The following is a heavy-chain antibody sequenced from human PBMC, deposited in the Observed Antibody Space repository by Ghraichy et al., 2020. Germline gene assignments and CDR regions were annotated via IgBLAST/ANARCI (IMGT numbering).Heavy chain of an antibody. CDR3: ARDKSCSTVSCYRWFDP. V-gene: IGHV3-48*02. Sequence: GGSLRLSCAASGFTFSSYSMNWVRQAPGKGLEWISYISSDSSSIKYADSVKGRFTISRDNAKNSMYLQMNSLRDEDTAVYYCARDKSCSTVSCYRWFDPWGQGTLVTVSS. CDR2: ISSDSSSI. J-gene: IGHJ5*02. CDR1: GFTFSSYS. D-gene: IGHD2-2*01.